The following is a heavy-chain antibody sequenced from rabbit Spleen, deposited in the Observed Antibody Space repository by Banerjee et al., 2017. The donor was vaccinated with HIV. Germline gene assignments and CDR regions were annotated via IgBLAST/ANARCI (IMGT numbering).Heavy chain of an antibody. D-gene: IGHD7-1*01. V-gene: IGHV1S45*01. CDR2: INTGSGNS. CDR1: GFSFSNRYY. Sequence: QEQLVESGGGLVQPGGSLTLTSTASGFSFSNRYYMGWVRQAPGKGLEWIGCINTGSGNSDYASWAKGRFTISKTSSTTVTLEMTSLPAAYTATYFCARDDVGLGYMDLHLWGPGLPVTVS. J-gene: IGHJ4*01. CDR3: ARDDVGLGYMDLHL.